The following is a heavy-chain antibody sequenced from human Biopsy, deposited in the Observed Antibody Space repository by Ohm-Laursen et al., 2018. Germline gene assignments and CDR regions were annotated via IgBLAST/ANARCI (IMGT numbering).Heavy chain of an antibody. D-gene: IGHD3-10*01. Sequence: SETLSLTCTVSGDPITSYFWNWIRQAPGKGLEWIGNIYYRGNTNYSPSLKSRATISLDSSKNQFSLNLNSVTATDTAVYYCARRLPLRGFAFDVWGQGTVVTVS. CDR2: IYYRGNT. J-gene: IGHJ3*01. V-gene: IGHV4-59*08. CDR1: GDPITSYF. CDR3: ARRLPLRGFAFDV.